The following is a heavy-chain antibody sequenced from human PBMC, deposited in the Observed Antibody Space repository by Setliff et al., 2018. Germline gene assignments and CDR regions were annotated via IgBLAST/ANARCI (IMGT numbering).Heavy chain of an antibody. J-gene: IGHJ4*02. D-gene: IGHD3-10*01. Sequence: SETLSLTCSVSGVSVNSLTWWSWVRQTPGKGLEWIGEINHSGGTSYNPSLMSRVTISVDTSESHFSLNLRSVTAADTALYYCARQTDKYGPGSYHDHWGQGHLVTVSS. CDR3: ARQTDKYGPGSYHDH. CDR2: INHSGGT. V-gene: IGHV4-4*02. CDR1: GVSVNSLTW.